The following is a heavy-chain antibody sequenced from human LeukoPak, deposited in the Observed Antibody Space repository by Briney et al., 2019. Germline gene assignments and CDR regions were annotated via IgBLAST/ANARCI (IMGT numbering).Heavy chain of an antibody. J-gene: IGHJ4*02. CDR2: IKQDGSEK. V-gene: IGHV3-7*01. CDR1: GFTFSSYW. D-gene: IGHD3-16*02. CDR3: ARGSKGNYDYVWGSYRPLFDY. Sequence: GGSLRLSCAASGFTFSSYWMSWVRQAPGKGLEWVANIKQDGSEKYYVDSVKGRFTISRDNAKNSLYLQMNSLRAEDTAVYYCARGSKGNYDYVWGSYRPLFDYWGQGTLVTVSS.